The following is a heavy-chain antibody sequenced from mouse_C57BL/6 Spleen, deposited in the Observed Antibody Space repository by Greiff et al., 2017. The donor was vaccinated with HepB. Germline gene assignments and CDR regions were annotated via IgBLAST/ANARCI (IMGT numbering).Heavy chain of an antibody. CDR1: GYAFSSYW. J-gene: IGHJ2*01. V-gene: IGHV1-80*01. Sequence: VQLQQSGAELVKPGASVKISCKASGYAFSSYWMNWVKQRPGKGLEWIGQIYPGDGDTNYNGKFKGKATLTADKSSSTAYMQLSSLTSEDSAVYFCARYPYYYGSSYGFDYWGQGTTLTVSS. CDR2: IYPGDGDT. D-gene: IGHD1-1*01. CDR3: ARYPYYYGSSYGFDY.